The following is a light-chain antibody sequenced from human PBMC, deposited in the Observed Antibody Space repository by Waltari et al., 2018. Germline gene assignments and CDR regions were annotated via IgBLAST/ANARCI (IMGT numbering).Light chain of an antibody. Sequence: DIQMTQSPSTLSASVGDRVTIPCRASQSVGTWLAWYQQKPGKAPKLLIYMASSLDSGVPSRFSGSGSGTDFTLTISSLQPDDFATYSCQQYSSFSTFGLGTKV. V-gene: IGKV1-5*03. CDR1: QSVGTW. CDR2: MAS. CDR3: QQYSSFST. J-gene: IGKJ2*01.